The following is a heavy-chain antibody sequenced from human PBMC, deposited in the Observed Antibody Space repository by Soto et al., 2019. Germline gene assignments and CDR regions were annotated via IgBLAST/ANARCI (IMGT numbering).Heavy chain of an antibody. CDR2: VYYNGFT. V-gene: IGHV4-39*01. D-gene: IGHD3-3*01. CDR3: ARQDDFWSGSNWFDP. Sequence: QLQLQQSGPGLVKPSETLSLTCTVSGGSISSSNYYWGWIRQPPGKGLEWIGNVYYNGFTYYNPSLKSRVTISVDTSKNHFSLRLISVTAADTAVYYCARQDDFWSGSNWFDPWGQGTLVTVSS. J-gene: IGHJ5*02. CDR1: GGSISSSNYY.